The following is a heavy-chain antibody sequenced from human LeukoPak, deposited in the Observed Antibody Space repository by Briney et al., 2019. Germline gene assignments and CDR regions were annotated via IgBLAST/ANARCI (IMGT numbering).Heavy chain of an antibody. J-gene: IGHJ5*02. CDR2: MKLDGSEE. V-gene: IGHV3-7*01. D-gene: IGHD2-15*01. CDR1: GFTFRSYW. Sequence: GGSLRLSCAASGFTFRSYWMSWVRPAPGRGREWVANMKLDGSEEYYVDSVKGRFTISSDHAKNSLYLQMNSLRVDDTAVYYCARWARYCSSGSCYSWFDPWGQGTLVTVSS. CDR3: ARWARYCSSGSCYSWFDP.